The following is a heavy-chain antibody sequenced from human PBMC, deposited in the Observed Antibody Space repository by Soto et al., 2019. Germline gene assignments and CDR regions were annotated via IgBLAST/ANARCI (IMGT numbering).Heavy chain of an antibody. Sequence: SETLSLTCTVSGGSISSGDYYWSWIRQPPGKGLEWIGYIYYSGSTYYNPSLKSRVTISVDTSKNQFSLKLSSVTAADTAVYYCARGVSEYYYDSSGYYHYFDYWGQGTLVTVSS. CDR1: GGSISSGDYY. D-gene: IGHD3-22*01. J-gene: IGHJ4*02. V-gene: IGHV4-30-4*01. CDR3: ARGVSEYYYDSSGYYHYFDY. CDR2: IYYSGST.